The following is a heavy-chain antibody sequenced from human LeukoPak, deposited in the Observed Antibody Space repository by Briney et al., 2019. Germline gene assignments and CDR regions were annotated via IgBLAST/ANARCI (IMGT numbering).Heavy chain of an antibody. D-gene: IGHD1-26*01. J-gene: IGHJ4*02. CDR1: GFSFSSYA. CDR3: ARVVGAVDDY. Sequence: GGFLRLSCAASGFSFSSYAMHWVRQAPGKGLEWVSVIYSGGSTYYADSVKGRFTISRDNSKNTLYLQVNSLRAEDTAVYYCARVVGAVDDYWGQGTLVTVSS. CDR2: IYSGGST. V-gene: IGHV3-53*01.